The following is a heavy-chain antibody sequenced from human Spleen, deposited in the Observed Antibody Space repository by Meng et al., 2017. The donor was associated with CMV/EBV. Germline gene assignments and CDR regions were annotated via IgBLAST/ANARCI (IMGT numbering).Heavy chain of an antibody. CDR2: IKCDGSEK. CDR3: ARDPRRGGSYGSYYYGMDV. CDR1: RFTVSDYW. J-gene: IGHJ6*02. Sequence: LSLTCAASRFTVSDYWMHWVCQAPEKGLEWVADIKCDGSEKYYVDSVKGRLTISRDNAKNSLYLQVNSLRADDTAVYYCARDPRRGGSYGSYYYGMDVWGQGTTVTVSS. V-gene: IGHV3-52*01. D-gene: IGHD5-18*01.